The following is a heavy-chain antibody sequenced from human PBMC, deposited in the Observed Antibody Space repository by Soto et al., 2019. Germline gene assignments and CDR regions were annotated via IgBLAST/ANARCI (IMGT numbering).Heavy chain of an antibody. CDR2: INWDGGDT. CDR3: SKDKPKYYGMDA. J-gene: IGHJ6*02. V-gene: IGHV3-43*01. CDR1: GFTFDDYT. Sequence: EVQLVESGGVVVQPGGSLRLSCAGSGFTFDDYTMHWVRQAPGKGLEWDSLINWDGGDTYYADSVKGRFTISRDNSENSLYLQMNSLTTEDTALYYCSKDKPKYYGMDAWGQGTTVTVSS.